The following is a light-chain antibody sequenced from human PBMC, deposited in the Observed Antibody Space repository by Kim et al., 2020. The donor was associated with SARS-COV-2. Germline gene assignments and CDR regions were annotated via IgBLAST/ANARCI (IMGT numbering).Light chain of an antibody. V-gene: IGLV8-61*01. Sequence: QTVVTQEPSFSVSPGGTVTLTCGLSSGSVSTTYHHSWYQQTPGQAPRTLIYSTNTRSSGVPDRFSGSILGNKAALTITGAQADDESDYYCVLYMGSGIWVFGGGTQLTVL. J-gene: IGLJ3*02. CDR1: SGSVSTTYH. CDR2: STN. CDR3: VLYMGSGIWV.